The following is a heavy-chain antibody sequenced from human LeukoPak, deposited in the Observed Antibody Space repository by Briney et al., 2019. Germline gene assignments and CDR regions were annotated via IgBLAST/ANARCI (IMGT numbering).Heavy chain of an antibody. CDR2: IRNGGGTI. Sequence: GGSLRLSCAAPGITISNYEMNWFRQAQGKGLEWISYIRNGGGTIYYADSVKGRFTISRDDAINSLFLQMNSLRAEDTAVYYCAGHPGRFAYWGQGTLVTVSS. J-gene: IGHJ4*02. V-gene: IGHV3-48*03. CDR3: AGHPGRFAY. D-gene: IGHD1-1*01. CDR1: GITISNYE.